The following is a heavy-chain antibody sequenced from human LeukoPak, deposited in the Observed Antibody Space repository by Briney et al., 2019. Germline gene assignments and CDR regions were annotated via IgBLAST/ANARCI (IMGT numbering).Heavy chain of an antibody. CDR3: ARDQGFGELGFGY. CDR2: ISSDGADE. J-gene: IGHJ4*02. CDR1: GFTFSRFA. V-gene: IGHV3-30*09. Sequence: GGSLRLSCAASGFTFSRFALYWVRQAPGKGLEWVAVISSDGADEYYADSVKGRFVISRDNFKNMVYLQMNSLRTEDTAVYYCARDQGFGELGFGYWGQGSLVTVSS. D-gene: IGHD3-10*01.